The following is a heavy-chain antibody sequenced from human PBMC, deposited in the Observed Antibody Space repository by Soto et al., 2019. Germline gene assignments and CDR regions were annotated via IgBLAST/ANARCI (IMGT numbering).Heavy chain of an antibody. CDR2: IRSKGNNYAT. V-gene: IGHV3-73*01. Sequence: GSLRLSCAASGFTFSGSAMHWVRQASGKGLEWVGRIRSKGNNYATAYGASLKGRFTISRDDSKNTANLQMNSLNTEDTAVYYFSRQASDFWSGKPQYYMDVWGKGTTVTVSS. CDR1: GFTFSGSA. D-gene: IGHD3-3*01. CDR3: SRQASDFWSGKPQYYMDV. J-gene: IGHJ6*03.